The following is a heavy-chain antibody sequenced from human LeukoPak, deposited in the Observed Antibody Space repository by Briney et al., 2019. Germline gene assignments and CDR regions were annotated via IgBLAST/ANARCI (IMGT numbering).Heavy chain of an antibody. CDR2: INAGNGNT. CDR1: GYTFTSYA. Sequence: GASVKVSCKASGYTFTSYAMHCVRQAPGQRLEWMGWINAGNGNTKYSQKFQGRVTITRDTSASTAYMELSSLRSEDTAVYYCARGSISGVATIELDFDYWGQGTLVTVSS. D-gene: IGHD5-12*01. CDR3: ARGSISGVATIELDFDY. V-gene: IGHV1-3*01. J-gene: IGHJ4*02.